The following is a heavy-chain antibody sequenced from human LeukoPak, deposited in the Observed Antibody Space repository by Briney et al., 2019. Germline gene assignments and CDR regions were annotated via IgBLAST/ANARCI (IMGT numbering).Heavy chain of an antibody. Sequence: PGGSLRLSCAASGFTFSSYAMSWVRQAPGKGLEWVSAISGSGGSTYYADSVKGRFTISRDNSKNTLYLQMNSLRAEDTAVYYCAEEIDYYEDPNWFDPWGQGTLVTVSS. CDR1: GFTFSSYA. D-gene: IGHD3-22*01. V-gene: IGHV3-23*01. CDR2: ISGSGGST. J-gene: IGHJ5*02. CDR3: AEEIDYYEDPNWFDP.